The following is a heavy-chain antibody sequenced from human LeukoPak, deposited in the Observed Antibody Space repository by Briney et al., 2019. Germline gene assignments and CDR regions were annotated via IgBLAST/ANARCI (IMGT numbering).Heavy chain of an antibody. V-gene: IGHV3-23*01. CDR3: ANDHVRPNSGSYRGGY. Sequence: PGGSLRLSCAASGFTFSSYAMSWVRQAPGKGLEWVSAISGSGGSTYYADSVKGRFTISRDNSKNTLYLQMNSLRAEDTAVYYCANDHVRPNSGSYRGGYWGQGTLVTVSS. CDR1: GFTFSSYA. CDR2: ISGSGGST. D-gene: IGHD1-26*01. J-gene: IGHJ4*02.